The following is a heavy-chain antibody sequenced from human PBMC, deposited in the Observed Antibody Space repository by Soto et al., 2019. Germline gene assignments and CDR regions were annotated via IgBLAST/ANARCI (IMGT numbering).Heavy chain of an antibody. CDR3: VGDRDSGSYYFDS. CDR2: INTAGDT. CDR1: GFTFGIYD. Sequence: GGSLRLSCAASGFTFGIYDMHWVRQATGKGLEWVSTINTAGDTYSPGSVKGRFTISRENAKNSLYLQMNSLRVDDTAVYFCVGDRDSGSYYFDSLGQGTLFTVSS. V-gene: IGHV3-13*01. J-gene: IGHJ4*02. D-gene: IGHD2-21*01.